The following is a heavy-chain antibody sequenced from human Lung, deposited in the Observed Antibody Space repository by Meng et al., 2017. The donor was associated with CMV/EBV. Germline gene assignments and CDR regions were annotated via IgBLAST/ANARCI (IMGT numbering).Heavy chain of an antibody. Sequence: GESXKISCAAPGFIFGNYAMNWVRQAPGKGLEWVSVIYSGYGSTCYADSVEGRFTISRDTSRKTLYLQMNGMRAEDTAVYYCVRDGYHCSSNSCDRQYFSYGLDVWXHGTTVTVSS. CDR2: IYSGYGST. D-gene: IGHD2-2*01. J-gene: IGHJ6*02. V-gene: IGHV3-23*03. CDR3: VRDGYHCSSNSCDRQYFSYGLDV. CDR1: GFIFGNYA.